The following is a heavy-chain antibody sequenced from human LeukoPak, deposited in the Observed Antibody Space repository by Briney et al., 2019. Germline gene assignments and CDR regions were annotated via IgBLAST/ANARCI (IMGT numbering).Heavy chain of an antibody. CDR3: ARGYSSSSSSLYYYYMDV. Sequence: SETLSLTCTVSGGSISSYYWSWIRQPPGKGLEWIGYIYYSGSTNYNPSLKSRVTISVDTSKNEFSLQLGSVTAADTAVYYCARGYSSSSSSLYYYYMDVRGRGATVTVSS. D-gene: IGHD6-6*01. J-gene: IGHJ6*03. CDR2: IYYSGST. CDR1: GGSISSYY. V-gene: IGHV4-59*08.